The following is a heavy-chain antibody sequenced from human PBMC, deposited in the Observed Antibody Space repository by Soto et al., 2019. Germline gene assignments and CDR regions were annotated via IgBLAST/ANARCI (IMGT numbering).Heavy chain of an antibody. CDR3: ARTAAAGKYYYGMDV. Sequence: GESLKISCKGSGYSFTSYWIGWVRQMPGKGLESTGIIYPGDSGTRYSPSFQGQVTISADKSISTAYLQWSSLKASDTAMYYCARTAAAGKYYYGMDVWGQGTTVTVSS. CDR2: IYPGDSGT. CDR1: GYSFTSYW. J-gene: IGHJ6*02. D-gene: IGHD6-13*01. V-gene: IGHV5-51*01.